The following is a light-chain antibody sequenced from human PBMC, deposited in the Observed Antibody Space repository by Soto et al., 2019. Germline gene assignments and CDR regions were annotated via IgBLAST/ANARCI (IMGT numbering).Light chain of an antibody. CDR1: QSVSSN. Sequence: EIMMTQSPVTLSVSPGERATLSCRPGQSVSSNLAWYQQKPGQAPRLLIYDASTRATGIPARFSGSGSGTEFTLTISSLQSEDFAVYYCQQYNNWPPGRTFGQGTKVEIK. CDR2: DAS. J-gene: IGKJ1*01. CDR3: QQYNNWPPGRT. V-gene: IGKV3-15*01.